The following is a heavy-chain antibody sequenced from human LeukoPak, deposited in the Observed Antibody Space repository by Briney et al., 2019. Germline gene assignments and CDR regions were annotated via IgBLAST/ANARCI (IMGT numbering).Heavy chain of an antibody. CDR3: ARIGAGSSRDY. V-gene: IGHV3-21*01. Sequence: PGGSLRLSCAASGFTFSNFAMTWVRQAPGKGLEWVSSIVGSSSTYYADSLKGRFTISRDNAKNSLYLQMNSLRAEDTAVYYCARIGAGSSRDYWGQGTLVTVSS. J-gene: IGHJ4*02. CDR2: IVGSSST. D-gene: IGHD6-13*01. CDR1: GFTFSNFA.